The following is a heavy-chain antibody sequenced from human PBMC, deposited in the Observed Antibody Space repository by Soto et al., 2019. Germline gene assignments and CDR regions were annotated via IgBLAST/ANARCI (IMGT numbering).Heavy chain of an antibody. V-gene: IGHV4-31*03. CDR3: ARVVILTHNHLSLEDYYGMDV. D-gene: IGHD3-3*01. CDR2: IYYSGST. CDR1: GGSISSGGYY. J-gene: IGHJ6*02. Sequence: QVQLQESGPGLVKPSQTLSLTCTVSGGSISSGGYYWSWIRQHPGKGLEWIGYIYYSGSTYYNPSLKSRVTISVDTSKNQFSLKLSSVTAADTAVYYCARVVILTHNHLSLEDYYGMDVWGQGTTVTVSS.